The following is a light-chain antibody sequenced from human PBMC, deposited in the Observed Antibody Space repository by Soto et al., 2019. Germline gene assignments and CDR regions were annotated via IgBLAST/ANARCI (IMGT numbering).Light chain of an antibody. CDR1: QSVSSN. CDR2: GAS. Sequence: EIVMTQSPATLSVSPGERATLSFRASQSVSSNLAWYQQKPGQAPRLLISGASTRATGVPDRVSASGSGTAFTLTITSLQSDDFGVYYCQQYADWPTTFGQGSKV. V-gene: IGKV3-15*01. CDR3: QQYADWPTT. J-gene: IGKJ1*01.